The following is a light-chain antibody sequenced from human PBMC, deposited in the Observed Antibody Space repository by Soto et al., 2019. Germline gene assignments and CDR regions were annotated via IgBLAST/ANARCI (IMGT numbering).Light chain of an antibody. V-gene: IGLV2-14*01. CDR1: STHIGSSNF. CDR2: EVS. J-gene: IGLJ1*01. CDR3: SSHTITNTGL. Sequence: QSALPQPASVSGSPGQSITISCTGTSTHIGSSNFVSWYQQHPGKAPQLIIYEVSNRPSGVSDRFSGSKSGDTASLTISGLQAEDEADYHCSSHTITNTGLFGTGTKVTVL.